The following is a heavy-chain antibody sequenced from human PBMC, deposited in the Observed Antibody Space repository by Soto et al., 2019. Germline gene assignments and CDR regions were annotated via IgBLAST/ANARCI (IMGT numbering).Heavy chain of an antibody. CDR3: AREVFGVVTGNYYYGMDV. J-gene: IGHJ6*02. Sequence: ASVKVSCKASGYTFTSYDINWVRQAPGQGLEWMGWISAYNGNTNYAQKLQGRVTMTTDTSTSTAYMELRSLRSDDTAVYYCAREVFGVVTGNYYYGMDVWAQGTTVTVSS. D-gene: IGHD3-3*01. V-gene: IGHV1-18*01. CDR1: GYTFTSYD. CDR2: ISAYNGNT.